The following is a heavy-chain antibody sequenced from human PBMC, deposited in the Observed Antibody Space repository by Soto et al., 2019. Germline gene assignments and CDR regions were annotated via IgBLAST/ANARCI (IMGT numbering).Heavy chain of an antibody. Sequence: TSETLSLTCAVYGGSVNGYYCIWIRQPPGKGLEWIGEINHTGGTHYNPSLKSRVTMSVDTSKNQFSLRLSSVTAADTAIYYCATRITVFGLLIPPFDPWGQGTQVTVSS. D-gene: IGHD3-3*01. V-gene: IGHV4-34*01. CDR2: INHTGGT. CDR3: ATRITVFGLLIPPFDP. CDR1: GGSVNGYY. J-gene: IGHJ5*02.